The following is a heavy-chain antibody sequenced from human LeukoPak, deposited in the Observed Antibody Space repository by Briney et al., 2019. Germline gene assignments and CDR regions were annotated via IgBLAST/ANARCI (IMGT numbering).Heavy chain of an antibody. Sequence: ASVKVSCKASGGTFSSYAISWVRQAPGQGLEWMGRIIPIFGTANYAQKFQGRVTITADKSTSTAYMELSSLRSEDTAVYYCARVAWGYYDSSGYLGAFDIRGQGTMVTVSS. V-gene: IGHV1-69*06. CDR2: IIPIFGTA. CDR1: GGTFSSYA. CDR3: ARVAWGYYDSSGYLGAFDI. J-gene: IGHJ3*02. D-gene: IGHD3-22*01.